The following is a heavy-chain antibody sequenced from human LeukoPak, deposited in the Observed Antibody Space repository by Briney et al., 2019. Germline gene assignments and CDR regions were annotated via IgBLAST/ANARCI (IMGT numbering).Heavy chain of an antibody. CDR3: ARAGPSYYDGPDY. V-gene: IGHV3-21*01. CDR2: ISSSSSYI. D-gene: IGHD3-3*01. J-gene: IGHJ4*02. CDR1: GFTFSSYS. Sequence: GGSLRLSCAASGFTFSSYSMNWVRQAPGKGLEWVSSISSSSSYIYYADSVKGRFTISRDNAKNSLYLQMNSLRAEDTAVYYCARAGPSYYDGPDYWGQGTLVTVS.